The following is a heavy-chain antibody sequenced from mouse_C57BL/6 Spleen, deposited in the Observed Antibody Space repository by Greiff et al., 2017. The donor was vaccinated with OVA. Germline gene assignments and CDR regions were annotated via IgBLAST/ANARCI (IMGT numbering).Heavy chain of an antibody. Sequence: DVKLVESGGGLVKPGGSLKLSCAASGFTFSSYAMSWVRQTPEKRLEWVATISDGGSYTYYPDNVKGRFTISRDNAKNNLYLQMSHLKSEDTAMYYCARDSLTYYCDYWGQGTTLTVSS. CDR2: ISDGGSYT. D-gene: IGHD1-3*01. V-gene: IGHV5-4*01. CDR1: GFTFSSYA. J-gene: IGHJ2*01. CDR3: ARDSLTYYCDY.